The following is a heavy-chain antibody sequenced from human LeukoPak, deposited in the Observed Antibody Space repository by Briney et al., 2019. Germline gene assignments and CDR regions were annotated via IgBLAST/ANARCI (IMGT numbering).Heavy chain of an antibody. J-gene: IGHJ4*02. CDR2: INPNSGGT. D-gene: IGHD6-13*01. Sequence: ASVKVSCKASGHTFTGYYMHWVRQAPGQGLEWMGWINPNSGGTNYAQKFQGRVTMTRDTSISTAYMELSRLRSDDTAVYYCARDPRYSSSWRFDYWGQGTLVTVSS. CDR3: ARDPRYSSSWRFDY. CDR1: GHTFTGYY. V-gene: IGHV1-2*02.